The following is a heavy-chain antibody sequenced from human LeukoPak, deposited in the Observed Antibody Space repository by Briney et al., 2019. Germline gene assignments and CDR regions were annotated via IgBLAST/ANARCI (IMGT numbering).Heavy chain of an antibody. CDR3: ARNLGYNYGPMMDV. Sequence: ASVKVSCKASGGTFSSYAISWVRQAPGQGLEWMGRIIPIFGTANYAQKFQGRVTITADRSTSTAYMELSSLRSEDTAVYYCARNLGYNYGPMMDVWGKGTTVTVSS. CDR1: GGTFSSYA. V-gene: IGHV1-69*06. D-gene: IGHD5-18*01. CDR2: IIPIFGTA. J-gene: IGHJ6*04.